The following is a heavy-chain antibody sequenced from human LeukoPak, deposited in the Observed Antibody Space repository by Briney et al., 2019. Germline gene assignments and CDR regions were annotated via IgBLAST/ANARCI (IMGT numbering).Heavy chain of an antibody. CDR2: ISSSSSYI. D-gene: IGHD5-24*01. CDR1: GFTFSNYY. V-gene: IGHV3-21*01. Sequence: PGGSLRLSCAASGFTFSNYYMNWIRQAPGKGLEWVSSISSSSSYIYYADSVKGRFTISRDNAKNSLYLQMNSLRAEDTAVYYCAAGYNSGLAYWGQGTLVTVSS. CDR3: AAGYNSGLAY. J-gene: IGHJ4*02.